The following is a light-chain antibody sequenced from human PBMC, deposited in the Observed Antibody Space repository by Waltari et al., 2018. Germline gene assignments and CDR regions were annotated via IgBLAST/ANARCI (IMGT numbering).Light chain of an antibody. CDR1: QSLLHSSGNTF. Sequence: DIVMTQSPLSLSVTPGEPASISCRSSQSLLHSSGNTFLDWYLQKPGQSPQLLIYLVSNRASGVPDRFSGSCSGTDFTLKISRVEAEDVGVYFCMQARQTPWTFGQGTKVEIK. V-gene: IGKV2-28*01. CDR2: LVS. J-gene: IGKJ1*01. CDR3: MQARQTPWT.